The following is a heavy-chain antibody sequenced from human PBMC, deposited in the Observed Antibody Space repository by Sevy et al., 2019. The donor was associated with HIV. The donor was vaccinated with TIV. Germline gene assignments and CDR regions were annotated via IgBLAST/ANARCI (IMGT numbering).Heavy chain of an antibody. CDR3: ANGLRSDSSDYYYSDDYYHGMDV. J-gene: IGHJ6*02. CDR2: ISYDGSNK. Sequence: GGSLRLSCAASGFTFSNFAMHWVRQAPGKGLEWVAVISYDGSNKYYADSVKGRFTISRDNSKNTLYLQMNSLRPEDKAVYYCANGLRSDSSDYYYSDDYYHGMDVWGQGPTVTVSS. CDR1: GFTFSNFA. D-gene: IGHD3-22*01. V-gene: IGHV3-30-3*01.